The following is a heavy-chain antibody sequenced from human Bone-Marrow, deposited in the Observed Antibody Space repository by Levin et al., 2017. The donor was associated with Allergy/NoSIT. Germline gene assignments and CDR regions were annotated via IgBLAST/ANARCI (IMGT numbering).Heavy chain of an antibody. Sequence: GGSLRLSCQASGYTFNSYDINWVRQATGQGLEWMGWMNPNSGNTGYAQKFQGIVTMTRNTSINTAYMELSRLRYDDTAIYYCTRGTRTFDSWGQGTLVTVSS. V-gene: IGHV1-8*02. CDR1: GYTFNSYD. CDR2: MNPNSGNT. D-gene: IGHD1-7*01. CDR3: TRGTRTFDS. J-gene: IGHJ5*01.